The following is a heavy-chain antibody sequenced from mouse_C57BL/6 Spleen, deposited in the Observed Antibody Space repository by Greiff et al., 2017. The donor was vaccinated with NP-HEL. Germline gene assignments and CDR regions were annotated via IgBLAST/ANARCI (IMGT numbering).Heavy chain of an antibody. J-gene: IGHJ2*01. CDR3: ARHSNYYFDY. V-gene: IGHV5-6*01. Sequence: EVNLVESGGDLVKPGGSLKLSCAASGFTFSSYGMSWVRQTPDKRLEWVATISSGGSYTYYPDSVKGRFTISRDNAKNTLYLQMSSLKSEDTAMYYCARHSNYYFDYWGQGTTLTVSS. CDR1: GFTFSSYG. D-gene: IGHD2-5*01. CDR2: ISSGGSYT.